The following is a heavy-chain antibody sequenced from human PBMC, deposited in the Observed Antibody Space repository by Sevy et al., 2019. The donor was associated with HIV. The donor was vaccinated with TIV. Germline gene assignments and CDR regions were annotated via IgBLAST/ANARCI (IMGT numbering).Heavy chain of an antibody. CDR1: GFTFGRSP. J-gene: IGHJ6*02. CDR2: MSYNGNKK. CDR3: AREGVLIGGVIVSYGMDV. D-gene: IGHD3-16*02. V-gene: IGHV3-30*04. Sequence: GGSLRLSCAASGFTFGRSPMHWVRKAPGKGLEWVAVMSYNGNKKYNTDAVKDRFSISRDNSKNTLYLQMNSLRSEDTAVYYCAREGVLIGGVIVSYGMDVWGQGTTVTVSS.